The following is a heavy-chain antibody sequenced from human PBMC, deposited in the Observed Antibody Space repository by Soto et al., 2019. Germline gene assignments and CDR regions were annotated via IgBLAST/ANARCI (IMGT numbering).Heavy chain of an antibody. Sequence: TETVDLGCAVSRCSVTESYSRWMPQPSGKELEWFGHIYYPGNTNYNPPLKSRVTMSVDMSKSQFSLTVTSVTAADTAVYYCARQRANDWNARDVFDFWGQGTMVTVSS. CDR2: IYYPGNT. D-gene: IGHD1-1*01. J-gene: IGHJ3*01. CDR3: ARQRANDWNARDVFDF. V-gene: IGHV4-59*08. CDR1: RCSVTESY.